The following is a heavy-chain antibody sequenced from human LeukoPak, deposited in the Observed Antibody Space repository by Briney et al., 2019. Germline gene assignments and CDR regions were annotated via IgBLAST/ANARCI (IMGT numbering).Heavy chain of an antibody. J-gene: IGHJ4*02. D-gene: IGHD3-3*01. CDR3: ARSYDFWSGYSS. CDR1: GYTCTSYG. CDR2: ISAYNGNT. V-gene: IGHV1-18*01. Sequence: ASVKVSCKGSGYTCTSYGISWVRQAPGQGLEWMGWISAYNGNTNYEQKLQGRAPMPTATSTSTAYMELRSLRSDDTAVYYCARSYDFWSGYSSWGQGTLVTVSS.